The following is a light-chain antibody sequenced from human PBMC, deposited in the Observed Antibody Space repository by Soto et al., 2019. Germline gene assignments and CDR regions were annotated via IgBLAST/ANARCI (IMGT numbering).Light chain of an antibody. CDR1: SSDVGSYNL. J-gene: IGLJ1*01. CDR3: CSYAGRDYV. V-gene: IGLV2-23*02. Sequence: QSALTQPASVSGSPGQSITISCTGTSSDVGSYNLVSWYQQHPGKAPKLMIYEVSKRPSGVSNRFSGSKSGNTASLTISGLQAEDEADYYCCSYAGRDYVLGTGTKLTVL. CDR2: EVS.